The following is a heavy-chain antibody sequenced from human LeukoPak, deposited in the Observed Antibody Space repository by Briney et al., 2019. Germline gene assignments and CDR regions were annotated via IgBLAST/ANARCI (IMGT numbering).Heavy chain of an antibody. CDR1: GFTFSSYA. Sequence: GGSLRLSCAASGFTFSSYALSWVRQAPGKGLEWVSSISSSSSYIYYADSVKGRFTISRDNAKNSLYLQMNSLRAEDTAVYYCARGERGLYCSSTSCYPVLGGQGTLVTVSS. D-gene: IGHD2-2*01. J-gene: IGHJ4*02. V-gene: IGHV3-21*01. CDR3: ARGERGLYCSSTSCYPVL. CDR2: ISSSSSYI.